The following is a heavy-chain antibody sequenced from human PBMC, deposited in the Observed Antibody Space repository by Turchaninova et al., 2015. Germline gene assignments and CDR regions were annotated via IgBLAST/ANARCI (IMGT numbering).Heavy chain of an antibody. CDR2: IFYSGST. V-gene: IGHV4-31*03. D-gene: IGHD4-17*01. CDR3: ARGGYGDFRDY. Sequence: QVQLQESGPGLVKPSQTLSLTCTVSGGSISSGGYYWSWIRQHPGKGLEWFGYIFYSGSTYDHPSLKSRVTISVDTSKNQFSLKRSSVAAADTAVYYCARGGYGDFRDYWGQGTLVTVSS. CDR1: GGSISSGGYY. J-gene: IGHJ4*02.